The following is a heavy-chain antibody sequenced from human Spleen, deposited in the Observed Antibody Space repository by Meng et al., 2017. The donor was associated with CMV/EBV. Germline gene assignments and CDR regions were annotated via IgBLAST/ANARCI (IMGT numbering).Heavy chain of an antibody. CDR2: IGSSNPFI. Sequence: GESLKISCAASGFTFSNYWMHWVRQAPGKGLEWVSSIGSSNPFIYYADSVKGRFTISRDDAKDSLYLQMNSLGAEDTAVYYCVRSYTPSVSYYFDYWGLGTLVTVSS. CDR3: VRSYTPSVSYYFDY. J-gene: IGHJ4*02. D-gene: IGHD3-10*01. V-gene: IGHV3-21*01. CDR1: GFTFSNYW.